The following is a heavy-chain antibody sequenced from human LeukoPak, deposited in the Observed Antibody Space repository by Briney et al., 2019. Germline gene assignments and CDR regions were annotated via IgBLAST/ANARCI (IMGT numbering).Heavy chain of an antibody. CDR2: IYTSGST. CDR3: ARWDYYDTSGYYGDAFDI. Sequence: SETLSLTCTVSGGSISSGSYYWSWIRQPAGKGLEWIGRIYTSGSTNYNPSLKSRVTISVDTSKNQFSLKLSSVTAADTAVFYCARWDYYDTSGYYGDAFDIWGQGTMVTVSS. CDR1: GGSISSGSYY. D-gene: IGHD3-22*01. J-gene: IGHJ3*02. V-gene: IGHV4-61*02.